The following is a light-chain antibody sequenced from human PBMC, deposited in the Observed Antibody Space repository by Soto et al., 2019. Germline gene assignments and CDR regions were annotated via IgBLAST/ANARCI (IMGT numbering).Light chain of an antibody. Sequence: QSVLTQPASVSGSPGQSITVSCTGTTSDVGGYDYVAWYQQHPGKTPKLMIYDVSSRPSGVSNRFSGSKSGNTASLTISGLQAEDDVYYYCSSNQSSSTLSDVFGTGTEVTVL. V-gene: IGLV2-14*01. CDR1: TSDVGGYDY. CDR3: SSNQSSSTLSDV. J-gene: IGLJ1*01. CDR2: DVS.